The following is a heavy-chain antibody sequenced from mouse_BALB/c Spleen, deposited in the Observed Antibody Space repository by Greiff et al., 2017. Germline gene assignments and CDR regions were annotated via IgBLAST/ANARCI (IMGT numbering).Heavy chain of an antibody. D-gene: IGHD2-2*01. CDR3: ARSIYYGYDEAMDY. V-gene: IGHV3-2*02. CDR2: ISYSGST. Sequence: EVKLQESGPGLVKPSQSLSLTCTVTGYSITSDYAWNWIRQFPGNKLEWMGYISYSGSTSYNPSLKSRISITRDTSKNQFFLQLNSVTTEDTATYYCARSIYYGYDEAMDYWGQGTSVTVSS. CDR1: GYSITSDYA. J-gene: IGHJ4*01.